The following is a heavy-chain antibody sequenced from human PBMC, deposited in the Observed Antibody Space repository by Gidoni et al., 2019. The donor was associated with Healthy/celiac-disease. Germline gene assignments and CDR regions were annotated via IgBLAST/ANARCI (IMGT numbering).Heavy chain of an antibody. J-gene: IGHJ3*02. D-gene: IGHD2-15*01. Sequence: QVQLQESGPGLVKPSPTLSPTCTVSGGSISSGGYYWSWIRQHPGKGLEWIGYIYYSGSTYYNPSLKSRVTISVDTSKNQFSLKLSSVTAADTAVYYCASGGNCSGGSCYGSDAFDIWGQGTMVTVSS. CDR2: IYYSGST. CDR1: GGSISSGGYY. V-gene: IGHV4-31*03. CDR3: ASGGNCSGGSCYGSDAFDI.